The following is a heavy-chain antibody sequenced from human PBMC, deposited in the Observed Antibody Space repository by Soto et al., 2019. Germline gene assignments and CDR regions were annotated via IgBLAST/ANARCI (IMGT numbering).Heavy chain of an antibody. Sequence: SVEVSCKASGGTFSSYTISWVRQAPGQGLEWMGRIIPILGIANYAQKFQGRVTITADKSTSTAYMELSSLRSEDTAVYYCARGLDTAMVPFDYWGQGTLVTVSS. D-gene: IGHD5-18*01. CDR2: IIPILGIA. J-gene: IGHJ4*02. CDR1: GGTFSSYT. V-gene: IGHV1-69*02. CDR3: ARGLDTAMVPFDY.